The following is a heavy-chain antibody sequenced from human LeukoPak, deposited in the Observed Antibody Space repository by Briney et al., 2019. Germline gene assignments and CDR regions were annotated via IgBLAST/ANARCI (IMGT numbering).Heavy chain of an antibody. CDR1: GGSMSSSNW. V-gene: IGHV4-4*02. J-gene: IGHJ4*02. D-gene: IGHD3-3*01. CDR3: ARLRFLEWLPHPFDY. Sequence: SETLSLTCAVSGGSMSSSNWWSWVRQPPGKGLEWIGEIYHSGSTYYNPSLKSRVTISVDTSKNQFSLKLSSVTAADTAVYYCARLRFLEWLPHPFDYWGQGTLVTVSS. CDR2: IYHSGST.